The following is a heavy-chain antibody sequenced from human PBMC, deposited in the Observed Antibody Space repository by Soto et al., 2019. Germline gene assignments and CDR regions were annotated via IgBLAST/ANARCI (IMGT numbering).Heavy chain of an antibody. V-gene: IGHV4-30-4*01. J-gene: IGHJ4*02. CDR3: ARGRGYGYCIYY. CDR2: RYYSGST. Sequence: QVQLQESGPGLVKPSQTLSLTCTVSGASISTGDHFWSWLRQPPGKGLESIGYRYYSGSTYYSPSLKSLVTISVDTSMNQFSLYLSSVTDADTAVYYGARGRGYGYCIYYWCQGTLVTVSS. CDR1: GASISTGDHF. D-gene: IGHD5-12*01.